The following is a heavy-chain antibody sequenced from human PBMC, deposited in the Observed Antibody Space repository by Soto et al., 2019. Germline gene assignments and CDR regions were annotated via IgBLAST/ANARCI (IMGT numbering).Heavy chain of an antibody. CDR2: ISYDGSNK. Sequence: QVQLVESGGGVVQPGRSLRLSCAASGFTFSSYAMHWVRQAPGKGLEWVAVISYDGSNKYYADSVKGRFTISRDNSKNTLYLQMNSLRAEHTAVYYCARRPEYYDFWSGYYNTYYCGMDVWGQGTTVTVSS. D-gene: IGHD3-3*01. CDR3: ARRPEYYDFWSGYYNTYYCGMDV. J-gene: IGHJ6*02. CDR1: GFTFSSYA. V-gene: IGHV3-30-3*01.